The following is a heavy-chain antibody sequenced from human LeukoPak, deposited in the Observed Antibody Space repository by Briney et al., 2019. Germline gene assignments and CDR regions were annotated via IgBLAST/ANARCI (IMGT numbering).Heavy chain of an antibody. Sequence: SSETLSLTCAVYGGSFSGYYWSWIRQPPGKGLEWIGEINHSGSTNYNPSLKSRVTISVDTSKNQFSLKLSSVTAADTAVYYCATPRNWNYRAFDYWGQETLVTVSS. CDR3: ATPRNWNYRAFDY. CDR1: GGSFSGYY. J-gene: IGHJ4*02. CDR2: INHSGST. D-gene: IGHD1-7*01. V-gene: IGHV4-34*01.